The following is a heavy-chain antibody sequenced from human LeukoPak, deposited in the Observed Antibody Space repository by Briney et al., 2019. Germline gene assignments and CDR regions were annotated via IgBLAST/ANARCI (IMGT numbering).Heavy chain of an antibody. CDR2: INPRGST. V-gene: IGHV4-34*01. Sequence: SETLSLTCGVSGGSFSSHYWTWIRQPPGKGLEWIGEINPRGSTNYNPSLESRVTVSADTSRNQLSLSLTSVTAADTAVYYCARCSVVVTMAFDIWGQGTMVTVSS. D-gene: IGHD2-15*01. CDR1: GGSFSSHY. CDR3: ARCSVVVTMAFDI. J-gene: IGHJ3*02.